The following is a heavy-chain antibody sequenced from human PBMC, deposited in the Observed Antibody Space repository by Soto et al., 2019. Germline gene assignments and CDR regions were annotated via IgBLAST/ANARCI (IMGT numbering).Heavy chain of an antibody. CDR1: GASISSTSSGDW. CDR3: AKMVGANLVDY. J-gene: IGHJ4*02. Sequence: QVQLQESGPGLVKPSGTLSLTCTVSGASISSTSSGDWWSWVRQPPEKGLEWIGEIHHSGSSNYNPSLKSRVTMSVDKSKNQFSLRLSSVTAADTAVYYCAKMVGANLVDYWGQGTLVTVSS. V-gene: IGHV4-4*02. CDR2: IHHSGSS. D-gene: IGHD1-26*01.